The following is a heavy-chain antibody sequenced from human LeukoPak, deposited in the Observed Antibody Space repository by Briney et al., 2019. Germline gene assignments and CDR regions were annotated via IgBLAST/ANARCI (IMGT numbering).Heavy chain of an antibody. CDR1: GGTFSNSA. J-gene: IGHJ4*02. D-gene: IGHD3-22*01. V-gene: IGHV1-69*13. CDR2: IIPISGRP. CDR3: TSDAGSDSSWQYDY. Sequence: ASVKVSCKASGGTFSNSAISWVRQAPGQGLEWMGAIIPISGRPNYAQKFQGRVTITADESTSTAYMELSNLRSDDTAVYYCTSDAGSDSSWQYDYWGQGTLVTVSS.